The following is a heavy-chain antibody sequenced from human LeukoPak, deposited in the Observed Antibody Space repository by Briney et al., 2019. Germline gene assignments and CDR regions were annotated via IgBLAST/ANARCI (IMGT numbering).Heavy chain of an antibody. CDR1: GGTFSSYT. J-gene: IGHJ4*02. D-gene: IGHD2-21*02. V-gene: IGHV1-69*02. CDR3: AACGGDCYSDY. CDR2: IIPILGIA. Sequence: SVKVSCKASGGTFSSYTISWVRQAPGQGLEWMGRIIPILGIANYAQKFQGRVTITTDESTSTAYMELSSLRSEDTAVYYCAACGGDCYSDYWGQGTLVTVSS.